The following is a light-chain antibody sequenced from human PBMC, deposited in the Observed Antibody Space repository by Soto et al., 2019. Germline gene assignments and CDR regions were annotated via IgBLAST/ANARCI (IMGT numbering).Light chain of an antibody. CDR3: SSYTSDITHV. V-gene: IGLV2-14*01. CDR1: SSDVGGYNY. Sequence: QSVLTQPASVSGSPGQSITISCIGTSSDVGGYNYVSWYQQHPGEVPKLLIYEVTTRPSGVSNRFSGSKSGNTASLTISGLQAEDEADYYCSSYTSDITHVFGGGAKLTVL. CDR2: EVT. J-gene: IGLJ2*01.